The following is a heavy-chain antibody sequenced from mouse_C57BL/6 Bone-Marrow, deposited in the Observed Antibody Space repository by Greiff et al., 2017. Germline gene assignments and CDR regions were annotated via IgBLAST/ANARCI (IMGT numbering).Heavy chain of an antibody. J-gene: IGHJ2*01. V-gene: IGHV14-4*01. D-gene: IGHD1-1*01. CDR2: IDPENGDT. CDR1: GFNIKDAY. CDR3: TNVVHY. Sequence: VQLQQSGAELVRPGASVKLSCTASGFNIKDAYMHWVKQRPEQGLEWIGWIDPENGDTEYASKFQGKATIPADTSSNPAYLQLSSLTSEDSAVYYCTNVVHYWGQGTTLTVSS.